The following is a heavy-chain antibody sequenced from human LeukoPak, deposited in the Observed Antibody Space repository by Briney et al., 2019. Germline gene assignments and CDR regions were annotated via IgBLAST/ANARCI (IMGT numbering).Heavy chain of an antibody. CDR1: GFSFTNYW. V-gene: IGHV3-74*03. CDR3: AGGTGFIIKD. Sequence: PGGSLRLSCAVSGFSFTNYWMHWVRHDPGKGLVWVSYISSDGSVTKYADSVKGRFTISRDNAKNSLYLQMNNLRVEDTAMYYCAGGTGFIIKDWGQGTLVTVSS. J-gene: IGHJ4*02. CDR2: ISSDGSVT. D-gene: IGHD3-9*01.